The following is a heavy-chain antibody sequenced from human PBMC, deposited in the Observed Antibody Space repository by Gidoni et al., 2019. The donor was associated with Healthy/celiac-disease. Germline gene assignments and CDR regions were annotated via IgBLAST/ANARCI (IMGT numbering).Heavy chain of an antibody. CDR1: GFTVSSTY. J-gene: IGHJ5*02. CDR3: ARGGLVRSWFDP. Sequence: EVQLVESGGGLLQPGGSLRLSCAASGFTVSSTYMSWVRQAPGKGLEWVSVIYSGGSTYYADSVKGRFTISRDNSKNTLYLQMNSLGAEDTAVYYCARGGLVRSWFDPWGQGTLVTVSS. CDR2: IYSGGST. V-gene: IGHV3-53*01. D-gene: IGHD6-19*01.